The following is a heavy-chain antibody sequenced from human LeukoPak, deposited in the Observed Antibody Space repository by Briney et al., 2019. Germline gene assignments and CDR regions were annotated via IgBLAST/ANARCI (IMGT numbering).Heavy chain of an antibody. D-gene: IGHD3-10*01. CDR2: INAGNGNT. Sequence: GASVKVSCKASGYTFTNYAIHWVRQAPGQRLEWMGWINAGNGNTKYSQKFQGRVTITRDTSASTAYMKLSSLRSEDTAVYYYARDRGVTMVRGIIDSFDYWGQGTLVTVSS. CDR3: ARDRGVTMVRGIIDSFDY. J-gene: IGHJ4*02. CDR1: GYTFTNYA. V-gene: IGHV1-3*01.